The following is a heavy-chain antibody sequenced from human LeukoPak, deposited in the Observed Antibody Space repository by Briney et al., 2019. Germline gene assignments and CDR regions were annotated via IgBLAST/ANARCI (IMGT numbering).Heavy chain of an antibody. V-gene: IGHV3-33*01. CDR1: GFTFSSYG. D-gene: IGHD6-19*01. Sequence: GRSLRLSCAASGFTFSSYGMHWVRQAPGKGLEGVAVIWYDGSNKYYADSVKGRFTISRDNSKNTLYLQMNSLRAEDTAVYYCARDHSSGWYFDYWGQGTLVTVSS. CDR3: ARDHSSGWYFDY. J-gene: IGHJ4*02. CDR2: IWYDGSNK.